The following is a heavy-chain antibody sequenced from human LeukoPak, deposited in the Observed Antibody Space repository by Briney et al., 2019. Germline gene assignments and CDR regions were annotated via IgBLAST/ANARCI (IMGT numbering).Heavy chain of an antibody. CDR2: ISPNNGDT. V-gene: IGHV1-2*02. J-gene: IGHJ4*02. CDR1: GHTFTDSY. D-gene: IGHD3-10*01. Sequence: ASVKVSCKPSGHTFTDSYIHWVRQAPGVGPQWMGWISPNNGDTKYAEDFQDRVTMTRDTSINTAYMELTGLTPDDTAVYYCVRSPIGASAYWGRGTLVTVSS. CDR3: VRSPIGASAY.